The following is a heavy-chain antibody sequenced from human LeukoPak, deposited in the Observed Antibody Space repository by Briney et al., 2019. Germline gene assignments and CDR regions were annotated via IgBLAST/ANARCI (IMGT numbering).Heavy chain of an antibody. D-gene: IGHD5-24*01. Sequence: PGGSLRLSCAASGFTFSSYEMNWVRQAPGKGLEWVSYISSSGSTIYYADSVKGRFTISRDNAKNSLYLQMNSLRAEDTAVYYCARDTGGIDVYRRGYFDYWGQGTLVTVSS. CDR2: ISSSGSTI. J-gene: IGHJ4*02. V-gene: IGHV3-48*03. CDR3: ARDTGGIDVYRRGYFDY. CDR1: GFTFSSYE.